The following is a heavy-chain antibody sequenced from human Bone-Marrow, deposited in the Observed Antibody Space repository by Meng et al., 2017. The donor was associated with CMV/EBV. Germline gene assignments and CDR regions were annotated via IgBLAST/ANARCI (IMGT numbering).Heavy chain of an antibody. CDR3: AKDSEAMLSGEQQLTH. V-gene: IGHV3-20*04. D-gene: IGHD6-13*01. CDR2: INWNGGST. CDR1: GFTFDDYG. Sequence: GESLKISCAASGFTFDDYGMSWVRQAPGKGLEWVSGINWNGGSTGYADSVKGRFTISRDNAKNSLYLQMNSLRAEDTAVYYCAKDSEAMLSGEQQLTHWGQGTRVTVSS. J-gene: IGHJ4*02.